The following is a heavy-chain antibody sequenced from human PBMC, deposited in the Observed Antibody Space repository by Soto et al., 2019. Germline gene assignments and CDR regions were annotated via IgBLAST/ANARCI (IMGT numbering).Heavy chain of an antibody. J-gene: IGHJ5*02. CDR3: AREGYCSGGSCYLNWFDP. CDR1: CGSVSSGSYY. V-gene: IGHV4-61*01. Sequence: SETLSLTCTVSCGSVSSGSYYWSWIRQPPGKGLEWIGYIYYSGSTNYNPSLKSRVTISVDTSKNQFSLKLSSVTAADTAVYYCAREGYCSGGSCYLNWFDPWGQGTLVTVSS. D-gene: IGHD2-15*01. CDR2: IYYSGST.